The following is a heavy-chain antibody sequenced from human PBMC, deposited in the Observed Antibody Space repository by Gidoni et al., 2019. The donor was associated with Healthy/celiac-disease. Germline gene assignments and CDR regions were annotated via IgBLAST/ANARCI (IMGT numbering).Heavy chain of an antibody. CDR3: TRESSGSGTGFDY. Sequence: GRFTVSKDNAKKSLSLQMNSLRVEDTAIYYCTRESSGSGTGFDYWGQGALVTVSS. V-gene: IGHV3-48*03. J-gene: IGHJ4*02. D-gene: IGHD6-19*01.